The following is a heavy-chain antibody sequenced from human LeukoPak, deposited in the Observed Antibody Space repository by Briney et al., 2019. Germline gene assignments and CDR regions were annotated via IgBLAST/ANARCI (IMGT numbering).Heavy chain of an antibody. CDR1: GYTFTGYY. D-gene: IGHD6-19*01. J-gene: IGHJ5*02. CDR2: MNPNSGNT. Sequence: ASVKVSCKASGYTFTGYYMHWVRQAPGQGLEWMGWMNPNSGNTGYAQKFQGRVTMTRNTSISTAYMELSSLRSEDTAVYYCARDKAVAVGPFDPWGQGTLVTVSS. V-gene: IGHV1-8*02. CDR3: ARDKAVAVGPFDP.